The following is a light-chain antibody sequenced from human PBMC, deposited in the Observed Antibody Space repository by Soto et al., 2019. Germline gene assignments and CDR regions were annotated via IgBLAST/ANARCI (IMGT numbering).Light chain of an antibody. Sequence: QTLVTQEPSLTVSPGGTVTLTCASSTGAVTSGYYPSWFQQKPGQAPRALIYSTNNKYSWTPARFSGSLLGGKGALTLSGVQPEDEADYYCLLYYGGAWVFGGGTKLTVL. J-gene: IGLJ3*02. CDR3: LLYYGGAWV. CDR2: STN. V-gene: IGLV7-43*01. CDR1: TGAVTSGYY.